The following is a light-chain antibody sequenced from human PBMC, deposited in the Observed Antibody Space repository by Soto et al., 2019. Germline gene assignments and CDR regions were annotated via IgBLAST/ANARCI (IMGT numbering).Light chain of an antibody. CDR3: QQYGTTPWT. CDR2: GAS. CDR1: QSVSSSSY. J-gene: IGKJ1*01. V-gene: IGKV3-20*01. Sequence: EIVLTQSPGTLSLSPGERATLSCRASQSVSSSSYLAWYQQKPGQAPRLVISGASSRATGIPDRFSGSGSGTDFTLTISRLEPEDFAVYYCQQYGTTPWTFGQGTNVEFK.